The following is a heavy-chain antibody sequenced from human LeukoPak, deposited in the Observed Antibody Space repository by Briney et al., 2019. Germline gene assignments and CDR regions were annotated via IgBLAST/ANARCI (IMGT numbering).Heavy chain of an antibody. CDR2: ISAYNGNT. CDR3: ARGYDWASGWYGLKDY. D-gene: IGHD6-19*01. Sequence: GASVKVSCKASGYTFTSYGISWVRQAPGQGLEWMGWISAYNGNTNYAQKLQGRVTMTTDTSTSTAYIELRSLRSDDTAVYYCARGYDWASGWYGLKDYWGQGTLVTVSS. V-gene: IGHV1-18*01. J-gene: IGHJ4*02. CDR1: GYTFTSYG.